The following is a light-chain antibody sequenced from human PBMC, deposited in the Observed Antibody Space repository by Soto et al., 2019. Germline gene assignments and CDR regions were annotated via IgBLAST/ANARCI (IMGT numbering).Light chain of an antibody. CDR1: TSNIGSNY. J-gene: IGLJ1*01. Sequence: SVLTQPPSASGTPGQGVTISCSGSTSNIGSNYVYWYQQLPGTAPKLLIYRNNQRPSGVPDRFSGSKSGTSASLAISGLRSDDEADYYCSSYAGSNNFVFGTGTKVTV. CDR3: SSYAGSNNFV. CDR2: RNN. V-gene: IGLV1-47*01.